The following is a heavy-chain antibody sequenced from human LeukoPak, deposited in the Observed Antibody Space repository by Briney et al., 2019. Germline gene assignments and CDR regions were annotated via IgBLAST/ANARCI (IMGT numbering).Heavy chain of an antibody. CDR2: ITSSSNYI. CDR1: GFTFSIYS. V-gene: IGHV3-21*01. CDR3: ARDRGYFDN. Sequence: TGGSLRLSCAASGFTFSIYSMNWVRQAPWKGLEWLSSITSSSNYIYYADSVKGRFTISRDNVQNSLYLQMNSLRAEDTAMYYCARDRGYFDNWGQGTLVTVSS. J-gene: IGHJ4*02.